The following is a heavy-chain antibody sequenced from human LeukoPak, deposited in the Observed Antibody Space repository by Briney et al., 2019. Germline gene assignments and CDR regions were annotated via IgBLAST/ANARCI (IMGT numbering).Heavy chain of an antibody. V-gene: IGHV3-48*01. Sequence: PGGSLRLSCAASGFTFSSYSMNWVRQAPGKGLEWVSYISSSSSTIYYADSVKGRFTISRDNAKNSLYLQMNSLRAEDTAVYYCAREALNGSPPNWGQGTLVTVSS. CDR2: ISSSSSTI. D-gene: IGHD2-15*01. CDR1: GFTFSSYS. CDR3: AREALNGSPPN. J-gene: IGHJ1*01.